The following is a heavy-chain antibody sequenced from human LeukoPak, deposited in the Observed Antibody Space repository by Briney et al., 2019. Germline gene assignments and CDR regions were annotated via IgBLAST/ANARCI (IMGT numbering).Heavy chain of an antibody. CDR3: ARVMVVAATPGAFDI. Sequence: SETLSLTCTVSGGSISSYYWSWIRQPPGKGLEWTGSIYHSGSTHYNPSLKSRVTISVDTSKNHFSLKLTSVTAADTAVYYCARVMVVAATPGAFDIWGQGTMVTVSS. CDR1: GGSISSYY. J-gene: IGHJ3*02. D-gene: IGHD2-15*01. CDR2: IYHSGST. V-gene: IGHV4-59*08.